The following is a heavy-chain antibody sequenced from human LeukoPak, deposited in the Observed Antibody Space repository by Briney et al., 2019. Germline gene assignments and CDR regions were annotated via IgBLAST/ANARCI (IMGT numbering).Heavy chain of an antibody. CDR3: AKDIAAATRRDYYYYGLDV. D-gene: IGHD2-15*01. Sequence: PGGSLRLSCAASAFTFTNYGMHWVRQAPGKGLEWVAVISYDGSNKHSADSVKGRFTISRDNSKNTVYLQMNSLRAEDTAVYYCAKDIAAATRRDYYYYGLDVWGQGTTVTVSS. J-gene: IGHJ6*02. CDR2: ISYDGSNK. CDR1: AFTFTNYG. V-gene: IGHV3-30*18.